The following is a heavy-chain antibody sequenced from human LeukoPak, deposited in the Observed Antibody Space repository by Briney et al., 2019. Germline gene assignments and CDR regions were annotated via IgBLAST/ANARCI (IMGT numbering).Heavy chain of an antibody. J-gene: IGHJ2*01. V-gene: IGHV3-7*03. CDR1: GFTFSNYW. CDR2: IKEDGSDK. Sequence: GGSLRLSCAASGFTFSNYWMSWVRQAPGKGLEWVANIKEDGSDKYSVDFVKGRFTISRDNAKNSLYLQMNSLRAEDTAVYYCAKPGDYWYFDLWGRGTLVTVSS. D-gene: IGHD7-27*01. CDR3: AKPGDYWYFDL.